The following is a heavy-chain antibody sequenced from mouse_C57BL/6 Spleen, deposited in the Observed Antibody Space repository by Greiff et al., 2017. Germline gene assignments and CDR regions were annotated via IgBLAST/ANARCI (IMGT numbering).Heavy chain of an antibody. CDR2: IDPSDSYT. D-gene: IGHD1-1*01. J-gene: IGHJ2*01. CDR3: ARLLYYGSSYFDY. CDR1: GYTFTSYW. V-gene: IGHV1-69*01. Sequence: QVQLQQPGAELVMPGASVKLSCKASGYTFTSYWMHWVKQRPGQGLEWIGEIDPSDSYTNYNQKFKGKSTLTVDKSSSTAYMQLSSLTSEDSAVYYCARLLYYGSSYFDYWGQGTTLTVSS.